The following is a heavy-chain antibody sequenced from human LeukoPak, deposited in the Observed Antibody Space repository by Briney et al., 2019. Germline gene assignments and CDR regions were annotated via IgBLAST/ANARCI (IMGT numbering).Heavy chain of an antibody. CDR3: AAKPDYGDFDY. CDR1: GFTFSRYA. J-gene: IGHJ4*02. D-gene: IGHD4-17*01. V-gene: IGHV3-23*01. CDR2: ISGSGGST. Sequence: GGSLRLSCAASGFTFSRYAMSWVRKAPEKGLEWVSSISGSGGSTYYTDSVKGRFTISRDNSKNTLFLQMNSLRAEDTAVYYCAAKPDYGDFDYWGQGALVTVSS.